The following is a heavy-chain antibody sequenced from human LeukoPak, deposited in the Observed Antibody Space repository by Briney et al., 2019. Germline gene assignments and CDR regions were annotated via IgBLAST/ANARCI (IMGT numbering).Heavy chain of an antibody. V-gene: IGHV3-23*01. D-gene: IGHD3-10*01. J-gene: IGHJ6*03. CDR3: AKAGRGGAITTARGVKGDYYYMDV. CDR2: ISGSGGRT. CDR1: GFTFSSFG. Sequence: PGGSLRLSCAASGFTFSSFGMSWVRQAPGKGLEWVSSISGSGGRTYYADSVKGRFTISRDNSKNTLYLQMNSLRAEDTAVYYCAKAGRGGAITTARGVKGDYYYMDVWGKGTTVTISS.